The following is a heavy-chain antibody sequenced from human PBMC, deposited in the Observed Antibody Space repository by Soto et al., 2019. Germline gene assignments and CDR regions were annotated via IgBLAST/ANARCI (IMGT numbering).Heavy chain of an antibody. CDR3: AKGGCGGDCYFWFDP. Sequence: PGGSLRLSCAASGFTFSSYAMSWVRQAPGKGLEWVSAISGSGGSTYYADSVKGRFTISRDNSKNTLYLQMNSLRAEDTAVYYCAKGGCGGDCYFWFDPWGQGTLVTVSS. J-gene: IGHJ5*02. CDR2: ISGSGGST. CDR1: GFTFSSYA. V-gene: IGHV3-23*01. D-gene: IGHD2-21*02.